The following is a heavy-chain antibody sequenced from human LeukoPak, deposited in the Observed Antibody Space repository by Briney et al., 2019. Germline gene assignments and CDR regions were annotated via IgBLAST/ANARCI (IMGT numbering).Heavy chain of an antibody. CDR3: ARRNDFHI. J-gene: IGHJ3*02. CDR1: GGSITGYH. Sequence: PSETLSLTCTVSGGSITGYHWGWIRQPPGKGLEWIGYIYSNEATEYRPSLKSRVTISADTSKNQFSLKLTSVTAADTAIYYCARRNDFHIWGQGTMVTVSS. V-gene: IGHV4-4*08. CDR2: IYSNEAT.